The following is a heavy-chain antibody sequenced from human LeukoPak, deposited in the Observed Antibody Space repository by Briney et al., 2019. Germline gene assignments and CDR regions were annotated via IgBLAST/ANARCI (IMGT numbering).Heavy chain of an antibody. Sequence: GGSLRLSCAASGFTVSSNYMSWVRQAPGKGLECVSVISSGGSTYYADSVKGRFTISRDNSKNTLYLQMNSLRAEDTAVYYCARTNGYSYGGHDAFDIWGQGTMVTVSS. CDR3: ARTNGYSYGGHDAFDI. CDR2: ISSGGST. CDR1: GFTVSSNY. D-gene: IGHD5-18*01. J-gene: IGHJ3*02. V-gene: IGHV3-66*01.